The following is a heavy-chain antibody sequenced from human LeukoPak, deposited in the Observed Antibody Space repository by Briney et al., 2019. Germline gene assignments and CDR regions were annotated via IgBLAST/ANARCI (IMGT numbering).Heavy chain of an antibody. CDR3: AKDAERGFDYSNSLNY. Sequence: PGGSLRLSCETSGFTFSHYGMHWVRQAPGAGLDWVAVIWSDASNTYYADSVKGRFTISRDNSRNTLYLQMSSLRAEDTAVYYCAKDAERGFDYSNSLNYWGQGTLVTVSS. D-gene: IGHD4-11*01. J-gene: IGHJ4*02. V-gene: IGHV3-33*06. CDR1: GFTFSHYG. CDR2: IWSDASNT.